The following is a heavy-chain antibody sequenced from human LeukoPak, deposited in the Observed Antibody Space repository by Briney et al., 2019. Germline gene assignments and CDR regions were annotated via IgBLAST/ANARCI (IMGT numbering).Heavy chain of an antibody. J-gene: IGHJ5*02. D-gene: IGHD3-10*01. V-gene: IGHV4-61*08. CDR1: GGSISSGDYY. CDR2: IYYSGST. Sequence: SQTLSLTCTVSGGSISSGDYYWSWIRQPPGKGLEWIGYIYYSGSTNYNPSLKSRVTISVDTSRNQFSLKLSSVTAADTAVYYCARDKGGSGSPLGFDPWGQGTLVTVSS. CDR3: ARDKGGSGSPLGFDP.